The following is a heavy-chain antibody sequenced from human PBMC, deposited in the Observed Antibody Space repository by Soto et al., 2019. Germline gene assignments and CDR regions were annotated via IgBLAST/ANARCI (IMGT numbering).Heavy chain of an antibody. CDR1: GYTFTSYG. D-gene: IGHD3-9*01. V-gene: IGHV1-18*01. J-gene: IGHJ4*02. Sequence: ASVKVSCKASGYTFTSYGISWVRQAPGQGLEWMGWISAYNGNTNYAQKLQGRVTMTTDTSTSTAYMELRSLGSDDTAVYYCARVWGHYDILTGYYREFDYWGQGTLVTVSS. CDR2: ISAYNGNT. CDR3: ARVWGHYDILTGYYREFDY.